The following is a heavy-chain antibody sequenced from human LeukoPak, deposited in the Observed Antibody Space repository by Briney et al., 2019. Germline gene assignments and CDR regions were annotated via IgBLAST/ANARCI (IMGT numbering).Heavy chain of an antibody. D-gene: IGHD3-22*01. CDR2: INPKSGGT. CDR1: GYTLTELS. J-gene: IGHJ3*02. CDR3: ARGGDFYDSSGYYDDAFDI. Sequence: ASVKVSCKVSGYTLTELSMHWVRQAPGKGLEWMGWINPKSGGTNYAQKFQGRVTMTRDTPISTAYMELTRLRSDDTAVYYCARGGDFYDSSGYYDDAFDIWGRGTMVTVSS. V-gene: IGHV1-2*02.